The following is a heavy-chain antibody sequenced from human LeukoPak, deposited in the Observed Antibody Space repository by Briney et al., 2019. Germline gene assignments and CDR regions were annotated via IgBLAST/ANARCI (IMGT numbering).Heavy chain of an antibody. J-gene: IGHJ5*02. CDR1: GGSISSGGYY. CDR2: IYYRGSS. Sequence: TLSLTCTVSGGSISSGGYYWSWIRQHPGKGLEWIGYIYYRGSSYYNPSLKSRIIISVDTSKNQFSLKLSSVTAADTAVYYCARAYTSSCRWFDPWGQGTLVTVSS. CDR3: ARAYTSSCRWFDP. D-gene: IGHD6-13*01. V-gene: IGHV4-31*03.